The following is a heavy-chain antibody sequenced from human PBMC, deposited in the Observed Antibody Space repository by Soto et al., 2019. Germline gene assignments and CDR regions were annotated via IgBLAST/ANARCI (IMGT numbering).Heavy chain of an antibody. D-gene: IGHD4-17*01. CDR2: ISGSGGST. Sequence: EVQLLESGGGLVQPGGSLRLSCAASGFTFSSYAMSWVRQAPGKGLEWVSAISGSGGSTYYADSVKGRFTISRDNSKNNLYLQMNSLRAEDTAVYYCAKDYDAYGGNYVGGDAFDIWGQGTMVTVSS. J-gene: IGHJ3*02. CDR1: GFTFSSYA. V-gene: IGHV3-23*01. CDR3: AKDYDAYGGNYVGGDAFDI.